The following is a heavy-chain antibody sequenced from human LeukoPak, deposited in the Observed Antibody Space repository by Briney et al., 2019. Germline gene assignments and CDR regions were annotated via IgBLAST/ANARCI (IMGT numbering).Heavy chain of an antibody. CDR2: IYHSGRT. Sequence: SGTLSLTCAVSGDSISNGNWWSWVRQPPGKGLEWIGEIYHSGRTNYGPSLKSRVIISVDKSKNQFSLRVNSVTAADTAVYYCARGRTSLTTSLDFDYWGQGTLVTVSS. J-gene: IGHJ4*02. CDR3: ARGRTSLTTSLDFDY. D-gene: IGHD4-17*01. CDR1: GDSISNGNW. V-gene: IGHV4-4*02.